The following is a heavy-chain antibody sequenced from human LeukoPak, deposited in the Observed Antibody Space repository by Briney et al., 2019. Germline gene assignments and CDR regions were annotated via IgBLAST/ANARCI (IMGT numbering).Heavy chain of an antibody. Sequence: GASVKVSCKASGYTFTSYYMHWVRQAPGQGLAWMGIINPSGGSTSYAQKFQGRVTMTRDTSTSTVYMELSSLRSEDTAVYYCARGPHSRANYYYYGMDVWGQGTTVTVSS. J-gene: IGHJ6*02. CDR1: GYTFTSYY. CDR2: INPSGGST. CDR3: ARGPHSRANYYYYGMDV. V-gene: IGHV1-46*01.